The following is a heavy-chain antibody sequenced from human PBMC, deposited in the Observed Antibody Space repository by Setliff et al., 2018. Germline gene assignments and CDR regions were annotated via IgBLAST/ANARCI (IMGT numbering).Heavy chain of an antibody. D-gene: IGHD3-22*01. CDR3: VRDRWKVIVNRGDDAFDL. CDR1: GFTFDVSG. V-gene: IGHV3-20*04. CDR2: INWSGGSR. Sequence: GGSLRLSCGTSGFTFDVSGMSWVRQAPGKGLEWVSSINWSGGSRAYADSVKGRFTISRDNAKNSLDLQMNSLRGEDTAVYYCVRDRWKVIVNRGDDAFDLWGQGAMVTVSS. J-gene: IGHJ3*01.